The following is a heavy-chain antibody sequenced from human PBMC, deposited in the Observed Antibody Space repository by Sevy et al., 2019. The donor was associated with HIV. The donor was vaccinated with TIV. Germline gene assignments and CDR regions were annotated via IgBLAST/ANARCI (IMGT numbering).Heavy chain of an antibody. CDR2: IKQDGSEK. Sequence: GGSLRLSCAASGFTFSSYWMSWVRQAPGKGLEWVANIKQDGSEKYYVDSVKGRLTNSRDNAKNSLYLQMNSLRAEDTAVYYCARDGGETTHPYYGMDVWGQGTTVTVSS. D-gene: IGHD3-16*01. CDR3: ARDGGETTHPYYGMDV. CDR1: GFTFSSYW. J-gene: IGHJ6*02. V-gene: IGHV3-7*01.